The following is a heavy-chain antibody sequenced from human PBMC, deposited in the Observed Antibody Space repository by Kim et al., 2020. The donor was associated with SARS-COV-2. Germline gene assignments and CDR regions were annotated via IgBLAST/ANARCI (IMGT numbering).Heavy chain of an antibody. J-gene: IGHJ6*02. CDR3: AKHRRARIAAAGMGGMDV. D-gene: IGHD6-13*01. V-gene: IGHV3-23*03. Sequence: KARLTISRDNSKNTLYLQMNSLRAEDTAVYYCAKHRRARIAAAGMGGMDVWGQGTTVTVSS.